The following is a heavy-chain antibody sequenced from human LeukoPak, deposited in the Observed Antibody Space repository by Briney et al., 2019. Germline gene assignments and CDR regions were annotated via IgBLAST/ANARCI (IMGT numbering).Heavy chain of an antibody. D-gene: IGHD5-24*01. J-gene: IGHJ3*02. V-gene: IGHV4-31*03. Sequence: SQTLSLTCTVSGGSISSGGYSWSWIRQHPGKGLEWIGYIYYSGSTYYNPSLKSRVTISVDTSKNQFSLKLSSVTAADTAVYYCAREIRDGYNDAFDIWGQGTMVTVSS. CDR3: AREIRDGYNDAFDI. CDR2: IYYSGST. CDR1: GGSISSGGYS.